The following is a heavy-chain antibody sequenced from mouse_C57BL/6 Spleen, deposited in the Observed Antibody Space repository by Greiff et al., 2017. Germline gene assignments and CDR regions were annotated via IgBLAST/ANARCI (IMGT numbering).Heavy chain of an antibody. CDR1: GYTFTSYW. Sequence: VQLQESGAELAKPGASVKLSCKASGYTFTSYWMHWVKQRPGQGLEWIGYINPSSGYTKYNQKFKGKATLTVDKSSSTAYMELSSLTYEDSADXYCESASFDCCYVPHSDYWGQGTTLTVSS. D-gene: IGHD1-1*01. V-gene: IGHV1-7*01. J-gene: IGHJ2*01. CDR2: INPSSGYT. CDR3: ESASFDCCYVPHSDY.